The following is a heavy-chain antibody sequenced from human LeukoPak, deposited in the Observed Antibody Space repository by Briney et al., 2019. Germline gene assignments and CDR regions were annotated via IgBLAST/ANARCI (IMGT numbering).Heavy chain of an antibody. D-gene: IGHD2-2*01. Sequence: PSETLSLTCTVSGGSISSYYWSWIRQPPGKGLEWVSYISSSGSTIYYADSVKGRFTISRDNAKNSLYLQMNSLRAEDTALYYCANSLHCTSHCAIDYWGQGTLVTVSS. CDR2: ISSSGSTI. CDR3: ANSLHCTSHCAIDY. V-gene: IGHV3-11*04. CDR1: GGSISSYY. J-gene: IGHJ4*02.